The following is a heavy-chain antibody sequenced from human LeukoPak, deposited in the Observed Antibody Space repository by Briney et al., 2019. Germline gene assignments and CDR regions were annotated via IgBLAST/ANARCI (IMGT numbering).Heavy chain of an antibody. CDR1: GYSFPAYW. J-gene: IGHJ4*02. D-gene: IGHD2-2*01. CDR3: VRHLSDITSCPNY. V-gene: IGHV5-51*01. CDR2: IFPGDSDT. Sequence: GESLKISCKGSGYSFPAYWIGWVRQMAGKGLEWMGIIFPGDSDTRYSPSFQGQVTISADKSLSTAYLQWSSLKASDTAIYYCVRHLSDITSCPNYWGPGTLITVAS.